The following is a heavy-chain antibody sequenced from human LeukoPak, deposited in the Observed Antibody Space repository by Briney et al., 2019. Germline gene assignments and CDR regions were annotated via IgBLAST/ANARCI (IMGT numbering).Heavy chain of an antibody. CDR2: IYSGGST. V-gene: IGHV3-66*01. CDR1: GFTVSSNY. Sequence: GGSLRLSCAASGFTVSSNYMSWVRQAPGKGLEWVSVIYSGGSTYYADSVKGRFTISRDNSKNTLYLQMNSLRAEDTAVYYCARDRGVVAGSLVGAFDIWGQGTMVTVSS. CDR3: ARDRGVVAGSLVGAFDI. J-gene: IGHJ3*02. D-gene: IGHD6-19*01.